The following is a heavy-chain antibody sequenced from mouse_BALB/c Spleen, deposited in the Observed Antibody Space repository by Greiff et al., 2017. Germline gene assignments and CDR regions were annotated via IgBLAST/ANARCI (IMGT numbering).Heavy chain of an antibody. CDR1: GFSLTSYG. CDR2: IWAGGST. D-gene: IGHD2-4*01. Sequence: VQLKESGPGLVAPSQSLSITCTVSGFSLTSYGVHWVRQPPGKGLEWLGVIWAGGSTNYNSALMSRLSISKDNSKSQVFLKMNSLQTDDTAMYYCARDGYDYDEGNFLAYWGQGTLVTVSA. CDR3: ARDGYDYDEGNFLAY. J-gene: IGHJ3*01. V-gene: IGHV2-9*02.